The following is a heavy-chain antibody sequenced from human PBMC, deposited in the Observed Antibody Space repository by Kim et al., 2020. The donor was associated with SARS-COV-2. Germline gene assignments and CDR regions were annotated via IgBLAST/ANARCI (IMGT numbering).Heavy chain of an antibody. CDR1: GGSVTSGTHY. Sequence: SETLSLTCTVSGGSVTSGTHYWTWIRQSPGKGLEWIGYIHYGGAINYNPSLKSRVTMSVDTSKNQFSLKLTSVTPADTAVYYFARLHQALDYWGQGALVT. D-gene: IGHD2-2*01. CDR3: ARLHQALDY. V-gene: IGHV4-61*01. J-gene: IGHJ4*02. CDR2: IHYGGAI.